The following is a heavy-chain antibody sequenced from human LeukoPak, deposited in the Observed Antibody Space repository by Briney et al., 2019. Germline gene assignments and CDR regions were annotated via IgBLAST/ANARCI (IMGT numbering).Heavy chain of an antibody. V-gene: IGHV3-74*01. Sequence: RSGGSLRLSCAASGFTFSTYWMHWVRQAPGKGLVWVSCIKSDGSSPSYADSAKGRFTISRDNAKNTVYLQMNSLRAEDTAVYYCARWGSSGWYPMDVWGQGTTVTVSS. D-gene: IGHD6-19*01. J-gene: IGHJ6*02. CDR3: ARWGSSGWYPMDV. CDR1: GFTFSTYW. CDR2: IKSDGSSP.